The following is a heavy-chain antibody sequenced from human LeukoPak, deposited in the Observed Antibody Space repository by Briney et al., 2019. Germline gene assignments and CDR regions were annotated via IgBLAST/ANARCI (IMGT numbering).Heavy chain of an antibody. V-gene: IGHV3-13*01. J-gene: IGHJ3*02. CDR2: IGTAGDT. D-gene: IGHD3-22*01. Sequence: GGSLRLSCAASGFTFSSYDMHWVRQGTGKGLEWVSGIGTAGDTYYPDSVEGRFTISRENAKNSLYLQMNSLRAGDTAVYYCARALRYDSSGPTDAFDIWGQGTMVTVSS. CDR1: GFTFSSYD. CDR3: ARALRYDSSGPTDAFDI.